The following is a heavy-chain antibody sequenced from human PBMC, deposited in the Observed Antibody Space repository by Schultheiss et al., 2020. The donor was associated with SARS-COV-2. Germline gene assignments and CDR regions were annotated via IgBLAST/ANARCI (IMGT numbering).Heavy chain of an antibody. CDR1: GFTVSSNY. Sequence: GGSLRLSCAASGFTVSSNYMSWVRQAPGKGLEWVSYISSSGSTIYYADSVKGRFTISRDNAKNSLYLQMNSLRAEDTAVYYCAREDDYGDYRLSYWGQGTLVTVSS. CDR2: ISSSGSTI. CDR3: AREDDYGDYRLSY. D-gene: IGHD4-17*01. V-gene: IGHV3-11*01. J-gene: IGHJ4*02.